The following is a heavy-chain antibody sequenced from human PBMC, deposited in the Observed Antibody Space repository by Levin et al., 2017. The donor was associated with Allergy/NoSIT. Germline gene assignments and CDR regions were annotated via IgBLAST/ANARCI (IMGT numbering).Heavy chain of an antibody. V-gene: IGHV4-30-4*01. Sequence: SQTLSLTCSVSGGSINSGDYYWSWIRQPPGKSLEWIGYIYYSGTTYYNPSLKSRLSMSVDTSKNQFSLTLRSMSAADTAVYFCARGGYDSVWKSYRILDFWGQGTLVSVSS. CDR2: IYYSGTT. CDR1: GGSINSGDYY. D-gene: IGHD3-16*02. J-gene: IGHJ4*02. CDR3: ARGGYDSVWKSYRILDF.